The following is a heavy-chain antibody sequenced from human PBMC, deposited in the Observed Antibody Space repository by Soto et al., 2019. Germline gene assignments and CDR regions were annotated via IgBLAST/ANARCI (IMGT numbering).Heavy chain of an antibody. D-gene: IGHD3-10*01. CDR1: GDTFSSYP. J-gene: IGHJ6*02. Sequence: GASVKVSCKACGDTFSSYPISWVRQAPGQGLEWMGGIIPIFGTTNYAQKFQGRVTITADESTSTAYMELSSLRSEDTAVYYCARSPGHLGYYYYGMDVWGQGTTVTVSS. CDR2: IIPIFGTT. CDR3: ARSPGHLGYYYYGMDV. V-gene: IGHV1-69*13.